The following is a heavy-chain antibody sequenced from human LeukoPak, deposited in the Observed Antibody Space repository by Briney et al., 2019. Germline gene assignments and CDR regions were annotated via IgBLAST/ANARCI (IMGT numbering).Heavy chain of an antibody. V-gene: IGHV3-74*01. CDR2: IKSDGSTT. Sequence: QPGGSLRLSCAASGFTFSSYWMHWVRQATGKGLVWVSRIKSDGSTTNYADSVKGRFTISRDNAKNTLYLQMNSLRAEDTAVYYCARELPFDLWGRGTLVTVSS. J-gene: IGHJ2*01. D-gene: IGHD2-21*01. CDR3: ARELPFDL. CDR1: GFTFSSYW.